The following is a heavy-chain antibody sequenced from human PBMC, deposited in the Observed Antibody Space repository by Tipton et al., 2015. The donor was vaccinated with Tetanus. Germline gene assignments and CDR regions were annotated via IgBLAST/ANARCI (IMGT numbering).Heavy chain of an antibody. D-gene: IGHD6-6*01. V-gene: IGHV4-31*03. CDR2: VYYSGST. Sequence: TLSLTCNVSGVSVTTYHWSWIRQFPGKGLEWIGYVYYSGSTFYNPSLKSRVTISVDTSKNQFSLNLTSVTAADTAVYYCARDQGGGRVVRLNWFDPWGHGTLVTVSS. CDR1: GVSVTTYH. J-gene: IGHJ5*02. CDR3: ARDQGGGRVVRLNWFDP.